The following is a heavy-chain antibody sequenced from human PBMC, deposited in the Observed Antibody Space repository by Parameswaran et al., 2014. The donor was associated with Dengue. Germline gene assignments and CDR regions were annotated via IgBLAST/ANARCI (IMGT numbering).Heavy chain of an antibody. CDR3: ATVTESIWNGLSSQNHCAMDV. D-gene: IGHD1-1*01. Sequence: VRQAPGKGLEWIGEINHSGSTKYNSSLKSRATISLDTSKNYFSLNLKAVAAADTAVYYCATVTESIWNGLSSQNHCAMDVWGQGTTVTVSS. J-gene: IGHJ6*02. CDR2: INHSGST. V-gene: IGHV4-34*01.